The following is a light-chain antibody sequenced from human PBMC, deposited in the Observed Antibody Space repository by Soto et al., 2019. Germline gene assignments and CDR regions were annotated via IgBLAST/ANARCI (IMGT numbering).Light chain of an antibody. CDR3: QQSFNTLT. CDR1: HSISTY. Sequence: DIQMTQSPSSLSASVGDRVTITCRASHSISTYLSWYQHRPGKVPKLLIYSASTLQSGVPPRFSGSGSGTDFTLTISSLQPEDFATYYCQQSFNTLTFGGGTKVEIK. V-gene: IGKV1-39*01. CDR2: SAS. J-gene: IGKJ4*01.